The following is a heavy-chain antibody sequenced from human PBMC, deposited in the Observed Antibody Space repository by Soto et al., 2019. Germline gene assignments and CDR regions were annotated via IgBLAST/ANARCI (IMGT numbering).Heavy chain of an antibody. V-gene: IGHV1-2*04. Sequence: ASVKVSCKTSGYNFTGYYMHWVRQAPGQGLEWMGWINPNSGGTNYAQKFKGWVTLTSETFISTAYMELSRLRSVVTAVYYCAREDGNYHHYGMEVWGQGTTVNV. CDR1: GYNFTGYY. CDR2: INPNSGGT. CDR3: AREDGNYHHYGMEV. J-gene: IGHJ6*01.